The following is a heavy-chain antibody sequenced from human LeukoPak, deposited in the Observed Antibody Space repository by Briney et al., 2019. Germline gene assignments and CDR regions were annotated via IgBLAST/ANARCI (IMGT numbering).Heavy chain of an antibody. CDR3: VRDNYATRSSYFYYMDV. D-gene: IGHD2-2*01. CDR2: IYYTGST. CDR1: GDSISTYY. Sequence: SETLSLTCTVSGDSISTYYWTWIRQPPGKGLEWIGYIYYTGSTEYSPSPESRVTISLDTSKNHFSLKLRSVTAADTAVYYCVRDNYATRSSYFYYMDVWGKGTTVTVSS. V-gene: IGHV4-59*01. J-gene: IGHJ6*03.